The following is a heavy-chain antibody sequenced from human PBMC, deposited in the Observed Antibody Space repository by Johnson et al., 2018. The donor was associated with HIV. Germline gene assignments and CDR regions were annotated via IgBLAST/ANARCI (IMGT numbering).Heavy chain of an antibody. CDR1: GFTFSDYY. CDR3: ARGLEDYLGSGRPKAYEI. CDR2: ISSSGSTI. V-gene: IGHV3-11*04. J-gene: IGHJ3*02. Sequence: QMQLVESGGGLVKPGGSLRLSCAASGFTFSDYYMSWIRQAPGKGLEWVSYISSSGSTIYYADSVKGRFTISRDNAKHSLYLQMKRLRAEDRAVYYCARGLEDYLGSGRPKAYEIWGQGTMVTVYS. D-gene: IGHD3-10*01.